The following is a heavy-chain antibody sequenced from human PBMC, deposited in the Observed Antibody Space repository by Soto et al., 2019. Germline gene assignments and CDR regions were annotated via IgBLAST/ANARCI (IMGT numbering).Heavy chain of an antibody. V-gene: IGHV3-72*01. CDR2: SKNKADSYTT. CDR1: GFTFSDHY. J-gene: IGHJ4*02. CDR3: TVWGSGNDFGAA. D-gene: IGHD3-10*01. Sequence: EVQLVESGGGLVQPGGSLRLSCAASGFTFSDHYMDWARQAPGKGLEWVGRSKNKADSYTTEYAASVKGRFTISRDDSKNSLFLQMNSLKTEDTAVYYCTVWGSGNDFGAAWGQGILVTVSS.